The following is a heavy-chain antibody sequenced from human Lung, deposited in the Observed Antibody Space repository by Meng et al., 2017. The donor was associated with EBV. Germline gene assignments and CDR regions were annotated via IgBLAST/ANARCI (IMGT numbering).Heavy chain of an antibody. V-gene: IGHV1-2*06. J-gene: IGHJ5*02. CDR3: ARLRGVITGPINNWFDP. Sequence: QVQLVQSGAEVKKPGASVKVSCXXXXYTFTGYYMHWVRQAPGQGLEWMGRINPNSGGTNYAQKFQGRVTMTRDTSISTAYMELSRLRSDDTAVYYCARLRGVITGPINNWFDPWGQGTLVTVSS. CDR2: INPNSGGT. CDR1: XYTFTGYY. D-gene: IGHD3-10*01.